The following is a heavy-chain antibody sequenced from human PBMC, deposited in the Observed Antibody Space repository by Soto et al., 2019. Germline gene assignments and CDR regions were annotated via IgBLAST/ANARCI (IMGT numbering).Heavy chain of an antibody. D-gene: IGHD3-9*01. Sequence: PGESLKISCQASGYTFTKYWVGWVRQMPGKGLEWMGIIYPDDSDTRYSPSFQGHVTISADKSISTAYLQWSSLKASDSATYYCARRDMLTGYVYFDYWGQGTQVTGSS. CDR1: GYTFTKYW. CDR2: IYPDDSDT. CDR3: ARRDMLTGYVYFDY. V-gene: IGHV5-51*01. J-gene: IGHJ4*02.